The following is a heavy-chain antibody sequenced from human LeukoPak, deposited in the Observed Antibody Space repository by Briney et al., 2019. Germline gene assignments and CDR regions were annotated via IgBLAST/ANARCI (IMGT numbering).Heavy chain of an antibody. CDR3: ARGMGEDDAFGI. CDR2: ISAYNGNT. D-gene: IGHD1-26*01. Sequence: ASVKVSCKVSGYTLTELSVHWVRQAPGQGLEWMGWISAYNGNTNYAQKLQGRVTMTTDTSTSTAYMELRSLRSDDTAVYYCARGMGEDDAFGIWGQGTMVTVSS. J-gene: IGHJ3*02. CDR1: GYTLTELS. V-gene: IGHV1-18*01.